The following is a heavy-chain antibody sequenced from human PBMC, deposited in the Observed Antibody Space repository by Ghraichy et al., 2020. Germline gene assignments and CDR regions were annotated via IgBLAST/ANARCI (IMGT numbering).Heavy chain of an antibody. CDR2: ITSSGRFT. Sequence: GGSLRLSCKASGFTLSSYSLNWVRQAPGKGPEWISYITSSGRFTSYTDSVKGRFTISRDNAENSVYLQMSSLRDEDTAVYYCVREGQELGKSGFDLWGQGTLVTVSS. CDR3: VREGQELGKSGFDL. CDR1: GFTLSSYS. J-gene: IGHJ5*02. D-gene: IGHD1-7*01. V-gene: IGHV3-21*05.